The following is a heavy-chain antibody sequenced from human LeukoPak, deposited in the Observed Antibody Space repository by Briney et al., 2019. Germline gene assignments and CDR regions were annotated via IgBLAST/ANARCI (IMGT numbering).Heavy chain of an antibody. CDR3: ARAGNYYFEY. Sequence: PGGSLRLSCAASGFTFRTYWMHWVRQTPGQGLVWVSRINSDGSTTNYADSVEGRFTVSRDNVQNTLYLQMSSLRAEDTAVYYCARAGNYYFEYWGQGALVTVSS. CDR1: GFTFRTYW. D-gene: IGHD3-10*01. J-gene: IGHJ4*02. V-gene: IGHV3-74*01. CDR2: INSDGSTT.